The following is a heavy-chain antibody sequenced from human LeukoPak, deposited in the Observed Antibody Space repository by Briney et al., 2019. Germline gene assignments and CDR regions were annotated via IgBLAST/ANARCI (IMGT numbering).Heavy chain of an antibody. CDR3: AKSGGYGLIDY. CDR2: IYYSGST. V-gene: IGHV4-39*01. Sequence: PSETLSLTCAVSGASISGSGYYWGWIRQPPGKGLEWIGNIYYSGSTYYNASLQSRVTISIDTSKNQFSLRLNSVTAADTAMYYCAKSGGYGLIDYWGQGTLVTVSS. CDR1: GASISGSGYY. J-gene: IGHJ4*02. D-gene: IGHD1-26*01.